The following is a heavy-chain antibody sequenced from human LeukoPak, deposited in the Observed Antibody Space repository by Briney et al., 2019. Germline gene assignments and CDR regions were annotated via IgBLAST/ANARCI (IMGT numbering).Heavy chain of an antibody. CDR1: GYTFTSYG. Sequence: GASVKVPCKASGYTFTSYGITWVRQAPGQGLEWMGWINAYNGNTNYAQKLQGRVTMTTDTSTSTAYMELRSLRSDDTAVYYCARDCSGGSCYSLVRYGMDVWGQGTTVTVSS. CDR2: INAYNGNT. J-gene: IGHJ6*02. D-gene: IGHD2-15*01. CDR3: ARDCSGGSCYSLVRYGMDV. V-gene: IGHV1-18*01.